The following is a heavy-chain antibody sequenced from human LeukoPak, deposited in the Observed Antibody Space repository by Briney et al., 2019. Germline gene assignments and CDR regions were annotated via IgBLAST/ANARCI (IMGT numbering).Heavy chain of an antibody. V-gene: IGHV4-38-2*02. J-gene: IGHJ6*03. D-gene: IGHD6-13*01. CDR3: ARAAAGTSSWMYYYYYMDV. CDR1: GYSISSGDY. CDR2: IYHSGRT. Sequence: SETLSLTCTVSGYSISSGDYWGWIRQPPGKGLEWIGSIYHSGRTYYNPSLKSRVTISVDTSKNQVSLILTSVTAADTAVYYCARAAAGTSSWMYYYYYMDVWGKGTTVTVSS.